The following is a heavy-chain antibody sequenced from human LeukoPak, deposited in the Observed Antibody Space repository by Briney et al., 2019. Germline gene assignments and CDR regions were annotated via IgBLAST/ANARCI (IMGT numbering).Heavy chain of an antibody. CDR3: ARDKSEPLTVTHNWFDP. J-gene: IGHJ5*02. Sequence: ASVKVSCKASGYTFTSYGISWVRQAPGQGLEWMGWISAYNGNTNYAQKLQGRVTMTTDTSTSTAYMELRSLRSDDTAVYYCARDKSEPLTVTHNWFDPWGQGTLVTVSS. V-gene: IGHV1-18*01. D-gene: IGHD4-17*01. CDR2: ISAYNGNT. CDR1: GYTFTSYG.